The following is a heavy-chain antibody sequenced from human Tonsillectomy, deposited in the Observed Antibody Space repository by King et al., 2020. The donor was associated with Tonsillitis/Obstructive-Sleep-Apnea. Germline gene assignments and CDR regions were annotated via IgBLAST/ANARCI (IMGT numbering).Heavy chain of an antibody. CDR1: GFTFSSYG. V-gene: IGHV3-33*01. Sequence: VQLVESGGGVVQPGRSLRLSCAASGFTFSSYGMHWVRQAPGKGLEWVAVIWYDGSNKYYADSVKGRFTISRDNSKNTLYLQMNSLRAEDTAVYYCARELRWGDGSGDDPMDVWGQGTTVTVSS. J-gene: IGHJ6*02. CDR2: IWYDGSNK. D-gene: IGHD3-10*01. CDR3: ARELRWGDGSGDDPMDV.